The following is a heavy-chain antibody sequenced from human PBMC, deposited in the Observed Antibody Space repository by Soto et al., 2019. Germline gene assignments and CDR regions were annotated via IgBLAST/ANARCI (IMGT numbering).Heavy chain of an antibody. CDR3: ARPEISTRSNDYPYPFDH. J-gene: IGHJ4*01. CDR1: GGSIGSYY. Sequence: PSGTLPVTCTVSGGSIGSYYWSWIRQPPGKCLEWIGYIYHSGSTRYNPSFQGQVTISVDKSTSTAYLEWNTLKASDTAVYYCARPEISTRSNDYPYPFDHWGHGTLVTVSS. V-gene: IGHV4-59*12. CDR2: IYHSGST. D-gene: IGHD3-16*01.